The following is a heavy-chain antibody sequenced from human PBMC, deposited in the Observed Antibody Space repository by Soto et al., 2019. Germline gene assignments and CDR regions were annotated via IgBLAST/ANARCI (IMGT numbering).Heavy chain of an antibody. CDR2: IYWNDDK. Sequence: QITLKESGPTLVKPTQPLTLTCTFSGFSLSTSGVGVGWIRQPPGKALEWLALIYWNDDKRYSPSLKSRLTITKDTSKNQVVLTMTNMDPVDTATYYCAHTPPILLWFGESVYYFDYWGQGTLVTVSS. CDR1: GFSLSTSGVG. J-gene: IGHJ4*02. D-gene: IGHD3-10*01. V-gene: IGHV2-5*01. CDR3: AHTPPILLWFGESVYYFDY.